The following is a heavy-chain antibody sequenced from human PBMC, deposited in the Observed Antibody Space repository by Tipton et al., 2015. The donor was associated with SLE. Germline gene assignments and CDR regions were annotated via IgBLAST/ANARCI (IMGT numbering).Heavy chain of an antibody. Sequence: SLRLSCAASGFTFSSCAMSWVRQAPGKGLEWVAAISGSGGTTYYAGSVKGRFTISRDNSKNTLYLQMNSLRSEDTAVYYCARPRQLGYCGGGGCYGFYGMDDWGQGTLVTVSS. CDR1: GFTFSSCA. D-gene: IGHD2-15*01. J-gene: IGHJ4*02. CDR2: ISGSGGTT. CDR3: ARPRQLGYCGGGGCYGFYGMDD. V-gene: IGHV3-23*01.